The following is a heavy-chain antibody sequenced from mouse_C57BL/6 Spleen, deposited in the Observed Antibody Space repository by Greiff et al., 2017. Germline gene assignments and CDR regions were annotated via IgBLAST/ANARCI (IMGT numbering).Heavy chain of an antibody. CDR3: ARDSSCYVGAMDY. Sequence: QVQLQQSGAELVRPGTSVKVSCKASGYAFTNYLIEWVKQRPGQGLEWIGVINPGSGGTNYNEKFKGKATLTADKSSSTAYMQLSSLTSEDSAVYFCARDSSCYVGAMDYWGQGTSVTVSS. J-gene: IGHJ4*01. CDR1: GYAFTNYL. V-gene: IGHV1-54*01. D-gene: IGHD3-2*02. CDR2: INPGSGGT.